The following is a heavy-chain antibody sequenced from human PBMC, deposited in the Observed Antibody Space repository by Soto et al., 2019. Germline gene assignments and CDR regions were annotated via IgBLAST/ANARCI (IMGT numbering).Heavy chain of an antibody. D-gene: IGHD2-15*01. V-gene: IGHV4-4*02. CDR1: GVSIKSDNW. CDR3: PNTEYVLVAAAFHS. Sequence: QVQLQESGPRLAKPSETLALVCSVSGVSIKSDNWWSWVRQSPGGGLEWIGDIYHSGSTTYHPSLNSRVPVSVDTSQNLFSLRLTSVTAAATAIHYCPNTEYVLVAAAFHSLSQGILLTLPP. CDR2: IYHSGST. J-gene: IGHJ4*02.